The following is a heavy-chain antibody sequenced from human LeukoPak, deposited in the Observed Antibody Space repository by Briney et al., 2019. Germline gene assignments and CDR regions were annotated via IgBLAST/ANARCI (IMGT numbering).Heavy chain of an antibody. CDR1: GFTFGDYA. Sequence: GGSLRLSCTASGFTFGDYAMSWFRQAPGKGLEWVGFIRSKAYGGTTEYAASVKGRFTISRDDSKSIAYLQMNSLKTEDTAVYYCTRGIVGDDYYYGMDVWGQGTTVTVSS. J-gene: IGHJ6*02. D-gene: IGHD1-26*01. CDR3: TRGIVGDDYYYGMDV. CDR2: IRSKAYGGTT. V-gene: IGHV3-49*03.